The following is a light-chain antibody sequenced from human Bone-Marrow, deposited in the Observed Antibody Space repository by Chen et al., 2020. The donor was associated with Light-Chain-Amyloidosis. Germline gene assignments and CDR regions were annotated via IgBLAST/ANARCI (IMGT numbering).Light chain of an antibody. CDR1: SGSIATNY. Sequence: NFMLTQPHFVSESPGKTVIISCPRSSGSIATNYVQWYQQRPGSSPTTVNYEDNQRPSGVPARSSGASDRSSTSASLTSSGLKTEDEANYYCQSYQGSSQGVFGGGTKLTVL. J-gene: IGLJ3*02. CDR3: QSYQGSSQGV. V-gene: IGLV6-57*01. CDR2: EDN.